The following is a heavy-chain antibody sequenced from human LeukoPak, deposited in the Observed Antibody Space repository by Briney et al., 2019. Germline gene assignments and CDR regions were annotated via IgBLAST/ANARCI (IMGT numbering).Heavy chain of an antibody. D-gene: IGHD3-10*01. CDR2: INHSGST. Sequence: SETLSLTCAVYGGSFSGYYWSWIRQPPGKGLEWMGEINHSGSTNYNPSLKSRVTISVDTSKNQFSLKLSSVTAADTAVYYCARGPLTMVRGVLRRINWFDPWGQGTLVTVSS. CDR3: ARGPLTMVRGVLRRINWFDP. CDR1: GGSFSGYY. V-gene: IGHV4-34*01. J-gene: IGHJ5*02.